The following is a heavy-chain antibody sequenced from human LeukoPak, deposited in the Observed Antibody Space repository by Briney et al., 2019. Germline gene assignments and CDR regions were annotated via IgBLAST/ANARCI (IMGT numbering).Heavy chain of an antibody. J-gene: IGHJ3*02. D-gene: IGHD5-12*01. CDR3: ATERPPVATINIDAFDI. Sequence: ASVKVSCKASGGTFSSYAISWVRQAPGQGLEWMGGIIPIFGTANYAQKFQGRVTITADESTSTAYMELSSLRSEDTAVYYCATERPPVATINIDAFDIWGQGTMVTVSS. CDR2: IIPIFGTA. V-gene: IGHV1-69*13. CDR1: GGTFSSYA.